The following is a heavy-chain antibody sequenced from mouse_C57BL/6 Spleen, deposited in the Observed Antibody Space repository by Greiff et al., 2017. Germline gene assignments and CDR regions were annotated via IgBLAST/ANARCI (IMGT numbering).Heavy chain of an antibody. CDR1: GYTFTDYY. D-gene: IGHD2-4*01. Sequence: VQLQQSGPELVKPGASVKISCKASGYTFTDYYMNWVKQSHGKSLEWIGDINPNNGGTSYNQKFKGKATLTVDKTSSTAYMELSSLTSEDSAVYYCARRDYDGGFAYWGQGTLVTVSA. CDR2: INPNNGGT. V-gene: IGHV1-26*01. J-gene: IGHJ3*01. CDR3: ARRDYDGGFAY.